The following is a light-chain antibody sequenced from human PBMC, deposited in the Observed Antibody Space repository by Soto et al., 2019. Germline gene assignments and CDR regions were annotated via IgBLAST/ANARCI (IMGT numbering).Light chain of an antibody. J-gene: IGKJ1*01. CDR1: QSVSSSY. Sequence: VLTQSPGTLSLSTGERATLSSRASQSVSSSYLAWYQQKPGQAPRLLIYGASSRATGSPDRFSGSGSGTDFTLTISRLEPEDFAVYYCQQYGSSLITFGQGTNVDI. CDR2: GAS. CDR3: QQYGSSLIT. V-gene: IGKV3-20*01.